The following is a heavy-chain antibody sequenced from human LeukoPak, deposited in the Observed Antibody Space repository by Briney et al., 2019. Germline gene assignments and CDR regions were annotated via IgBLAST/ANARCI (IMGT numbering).Heavy chain of an antibody. CDR3: AKEFRATMIVVGLDP. D-gene: IGHD3-22*01. CDR1: GFTFSSYW. CDR2: ISGSGGST. J-gene: IGHJ5*02. Sequence: GGSLRLSCAASGFTFSSYWMNWARQAPGKGLEWVSAISGSGGSTYYADSVKGRFTISRDNSKNTLYLQMNSLRAEDTAVYYCAKEFRATMIVVGLDPWGQGTLVTVSS. V-gene: IGHV3-23*01.